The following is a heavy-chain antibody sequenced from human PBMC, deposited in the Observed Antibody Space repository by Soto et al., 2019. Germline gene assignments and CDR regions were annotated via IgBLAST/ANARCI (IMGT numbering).Heavy chain of an antibody. V-gene: IGHV1-2*02. D-gene: IGHD3-9*01. J-gene: IGHJ4*02. CDR2: VNPKSGGT. Sequence: ASVKVSCKASGYTFTDYYIHWVRQALGQGLQWMGRVNPKSGGTTSAQKFQGRVTMTRDTSINTAYMELSSLRSDDTAIYYCARGYNDILTGYYGIGYWGQGTPVTVSS. CDR1: GYTFTDYY. CDR3: ARGYNDILTGYYGIGY.